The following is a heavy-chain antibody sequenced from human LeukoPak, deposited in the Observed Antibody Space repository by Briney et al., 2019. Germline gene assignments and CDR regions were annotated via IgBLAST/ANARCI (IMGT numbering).Heavy chain of an antibody. Sequence: GRSLRLSCAASGFTFSSYGMHWVRQAPGKGLEWVAVIWFDGSNRYYADSVKGRFTISRDNSKNTLYLQMNSLRAEDTAVYYCARDYYYDSSGAYLDYWGQGTLVTVSS. D-gene: IGHD3-22*01. J-gene: IGHJ4*02. CDR3: ARDYYYDSSGAYLDY. CDR2: IWFDGSNR. CDR1: GFTFSSYG. V-gene: IGHV3-33*01.